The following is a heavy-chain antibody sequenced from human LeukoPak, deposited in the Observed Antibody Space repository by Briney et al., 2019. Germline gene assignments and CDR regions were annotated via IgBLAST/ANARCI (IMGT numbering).Heavy chain of an antibody. CDR2: IWGGGDST. D-gene: IGHD2-8*01. Sequence: GCSLRLSCAASGLTFRSYAMTWVRRAPGKGLEWVAGIWGGGDSTYYADSVKGRFTISRDNSKNTLFLQMNSLRAEDTAVYYCAKAPLPHCSSGVCYNDYWGQGTLVTVSS. V-gene: IGHV3-23*01. CDR1: GLTFRSYA. CDR3: AKAPLPHCSSGVCYNDY. J-gene: IGHJ4*02.